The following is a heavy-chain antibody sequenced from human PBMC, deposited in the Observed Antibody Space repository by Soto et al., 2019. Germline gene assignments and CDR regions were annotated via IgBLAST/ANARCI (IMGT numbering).Heavy chain of an antibody. CDR1: GGSISSYY. J-gene: IGHJ5*02. CDR3: ARDILSSSSWFDP. CDR2: IYYSGST. Sequence: SETLSLTCTVSGGSISSYYWSWIRQPPGKGLEWIGYIYYSGSTNYNPYLKSRVTISVDTSKNQFSLKLSSVTAADTAVYYCARDILSSSSWFDPWGQGTLVTVSS. V-gene: IGHV4-59*01. D-gene: IGHD6-6*01.